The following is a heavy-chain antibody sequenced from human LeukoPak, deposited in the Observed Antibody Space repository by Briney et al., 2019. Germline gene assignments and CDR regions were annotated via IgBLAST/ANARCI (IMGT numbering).Heavy chain of an antibody. J-gene: IGHJ4*02. V-gene: IGHV1-46*03. CDR2: INPSGGST. D-gene: IGHD1-7*01. Sequence: ASVKVSRKASGYTFTSYYMHWVRQAPGQGLEWMGIINPSGGSTSYAQKFQGRVTMTRDTSTSTVYMELSSLRSEDTAVYYCAREGRTGTTQDWGQGTLVTVSS. CDR1: GYTFTSYY. CDR3: AREGRTGTTQD.